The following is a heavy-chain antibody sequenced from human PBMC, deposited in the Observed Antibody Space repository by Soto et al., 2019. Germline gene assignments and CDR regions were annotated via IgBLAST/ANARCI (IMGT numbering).Heavy chain of an antibody. V-gene: IGHV1-69*06. J-gene: IGHJ4*02. Sequence: QVQLLQSGAEVKTPGSSVTVSCTPSGGSFNDYAFSWVRQAPGQGLEWLGGIIPLFGTSDYSPSFRDRATITAVKSTSTVFLELRSLTSQDTAVYYCARLPLRITVFGKVLGYSDSWGQGSLITVSS. CDR1: GGSFNDYA. CDR3: ARLPLRITVFGKVLGYSDS. CDR2: IIPLFGTS. D-gene: IGHD3-3*01.